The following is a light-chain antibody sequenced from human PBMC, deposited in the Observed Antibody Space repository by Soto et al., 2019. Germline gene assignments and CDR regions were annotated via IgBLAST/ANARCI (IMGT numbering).Light chain of an antibody. Sequence: QSALSQPRSVSGSPGQSVAISCTGTSSDVGGYKYVSWYQQYPGRVPKVIIYDVNQRPSGVPDRFSGSKSGNTASLTISDLQAEDEADYYCCSNAGGPDVFGSGTQLTVL. CDR3: CSNAGGPDV. V-gene: IGLV2-11*01. J-gene: IGLJ7*01. CDR2: DVN. CDR1: SSDVGGYKY.